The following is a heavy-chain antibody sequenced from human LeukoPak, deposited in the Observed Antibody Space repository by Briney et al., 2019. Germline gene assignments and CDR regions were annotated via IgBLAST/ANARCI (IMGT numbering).Heavy chain of an antibody. Sequence: SETLSLTCTVSGGSISGYYWSWIRQPPGKGLEWIGYIYYSGSTSYNPSLKSRVTISVDTSKNQFSLKLRSVTAADTAVYYCARDRVGQQLVGRKYYYYYMDVWGKGTTVTISS. CDR3: ARDRVGQQLVGRKYYYYYMDV. D-gene: IGHD6-13*01. V-gene: IGHV4-59*01. CDR2: IYYSGST. CDR1: GGSISGYY. J-gene: IGHJ6*03.